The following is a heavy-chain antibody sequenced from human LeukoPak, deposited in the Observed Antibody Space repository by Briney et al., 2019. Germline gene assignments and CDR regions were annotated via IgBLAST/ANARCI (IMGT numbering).Heavy chain of an antibody. CDR2: ISSSGSTI. V-gene: IGHV3-11*04. J-gene: IGHJ6*03. CDR1: GFTFSDYY. CDR3: ARCLASHYYYYYMDV. Sequence: GGSLRLSCAASGFTFSDYYMSWIRQAPGKGLEWVSYISSSGSTIYYADSVKGRFTISRDNAKNSLYLQMNSLRAEDTAVYYCARCLASHYYYYYMDVWGKGTTVTVSS.